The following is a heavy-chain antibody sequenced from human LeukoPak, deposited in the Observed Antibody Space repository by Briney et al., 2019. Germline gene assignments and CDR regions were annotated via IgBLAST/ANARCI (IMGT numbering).Heavy chain of an antibody. CDR3: ARDLRDGSLRFEYFQH. J-gene: IGHJ1*01. V-gene: IGHV1-69*05. CDR2: IIPIFGTA. Sequence: SSVKVSCKASGGTFSSYAISWVRQAPGQGLEWMGGIIPIFGTANHAQKFQGRGTITTDESTSTAYMDLSSLRSEDTAVYYCARDLRDGSLRFEYFQHWGQGTLVTVSS. D-gene: IGHD5-24*01. CDR1: GGTFSSYA.